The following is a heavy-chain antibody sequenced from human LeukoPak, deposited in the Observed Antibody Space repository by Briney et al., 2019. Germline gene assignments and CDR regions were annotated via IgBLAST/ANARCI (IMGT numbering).Heavy chain of an antibody. D-gene: IGHD5-12*01. V-gene: IGHV1-58*01. J-gene: IGHJ4*02. CDR1: GFTFTRSA. Sequence: SVKVSCKASGFTFTRSAVQWVRQARGQGLEWIGWIVVGSGNTNYAQKFQERVTITRDMSTSTAYMELSSLRSEDTAVYYCAAARGATIELLDYWGQGTLDTVSS. CDR3: AAARGATIELLDY. CDR2: IVVGSGNT.